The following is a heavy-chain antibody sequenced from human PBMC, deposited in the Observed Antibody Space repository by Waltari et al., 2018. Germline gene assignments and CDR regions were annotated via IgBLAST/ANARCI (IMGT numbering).Heavy chain of an antibody. CDR3: TIFGVVTPDAFDI. D-gene: IGHD3-3*01. Sequence: QVQLQQWGAGLLKPSETLSLTCAVYGGSFSGYYWSWIRQPPGKGLEWIGEINHSGSTNDNPSLQSRVTISVDTSKNQFSLKLSSVTAADTAVYYCTIFGVVTPDAFDIWGQGTMVTVSS. V-gene: IGHV4-34*01. J-gene: IGHJ3*02. CDR2: INHSGST. CDR1: GGSFSGYY.